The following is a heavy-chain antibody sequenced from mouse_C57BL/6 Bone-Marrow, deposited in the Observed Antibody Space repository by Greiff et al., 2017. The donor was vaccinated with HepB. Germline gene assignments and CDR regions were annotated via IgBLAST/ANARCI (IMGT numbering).Heavy chain of an antibody. CDR2: ISSGSSTI. CDR1: GFTFSDYG. V-gene: IGHV5-17*01. CDR3: ARRRTGYYFDY. Sequence: EVQVVESGGGLVKPGGSLKLSCAASGFTFSDYGMHWVRQAPEKGLERVAYISSGSSTIYYADTVKGRFTISRDNAKNTLFLQMTSLRSEETAMYYCARRRTGYYFDYWGQGTTLTVSS. J-gene: IGHJ2*01.